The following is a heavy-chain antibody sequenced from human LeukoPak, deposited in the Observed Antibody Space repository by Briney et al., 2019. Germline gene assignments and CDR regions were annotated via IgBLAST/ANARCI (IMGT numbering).Heavy chain of an antibody. CDR1: GFTFSSYS. CDR2: ISSSSSYI. CDR3: ARDGQRTGNWFDP. D-gene: IGHD6-25*01. Sequence: GGSLRLSCAASGFTFSSYSMNWVRQAPGKGLEWVSSISSSSSYIYYADSVKGRFTISRDNAKNSLYLQMNSLRAEDTAVYYCARDGQRTGNWFDPWGQGTLVTVSS. V-gene: IGHV3-21*01. J-gene: IGHJ5*02.